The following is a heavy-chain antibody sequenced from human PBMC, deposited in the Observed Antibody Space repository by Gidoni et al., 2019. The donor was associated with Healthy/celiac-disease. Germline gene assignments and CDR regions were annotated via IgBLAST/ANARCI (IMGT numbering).Heavy chain of an antibody. CDR3: ARHTIGRGYSYGQWVY. Sequence: EVQLVQSGAEVKKPGESLKISCKGSGYSFTSYWIGWVRQMPGKGLEWMGIIYPGDSDTSYSPSFQGQVTISADKSISTAYLQWSSLKASDTAMYYCARHTIGRGYSYGQWVYWGQGTLVTVSS. D-gene: IGHD5-18*01. J-gene: IGHJ4*02. V-gene: IGHV5-51*01. CDR2: IYPGDSDT. CDR1: GYSFTSYW.